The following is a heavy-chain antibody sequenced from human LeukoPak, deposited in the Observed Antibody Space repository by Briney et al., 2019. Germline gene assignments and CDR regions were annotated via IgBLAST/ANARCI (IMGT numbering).Heavy chain of an antibody. D-gene: IGHD5-12*01. V-gene: IGHV3-23*01. CDR3: AKSKLVADPGNDY. CDR2: ISGSGGST. Sequence: PGGCLRLSCAASGFTFSSYAMSWVRQAPGKGLEWVSAISGSGGSTYYADSVRGRFTISRDNSKNTLYLQMNSLRAEDTAVYYCAKSKLVADPGNDYWGQGTLVTVSS. J-gene: IGHJ4*02. CDR1: GFTFSSYA.